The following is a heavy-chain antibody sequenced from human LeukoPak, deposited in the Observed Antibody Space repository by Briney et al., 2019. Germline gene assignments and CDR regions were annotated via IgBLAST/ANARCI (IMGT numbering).Heavy chain of an antibody. D-gene: IGHD7-27*01. CDR3: VKVKNRPWGSAFGGFDF. J-gene: IGHJ3*01. CDR1: RFTFSTSA. Sequence: GGSLRLSCAASRFTFSTSAMSWVRQAPGKGLEWVSSISGSGDNTYYAESVKGRFTISRDNSKNTLYLQMNSLRVEDTAVYYCVKVKNRPWGSAFGGFDFWGQGTMVIVSS. V-gene: IGHV3-23*01. CDR2: ISGSGDNT.